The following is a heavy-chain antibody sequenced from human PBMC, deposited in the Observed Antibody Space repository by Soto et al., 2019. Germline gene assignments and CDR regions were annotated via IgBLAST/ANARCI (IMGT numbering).Heavy chain of an antibody. D-gene: IGHD1-26*01. J-gene: IGHJ4*02. Sequence: GGSLRLSCAASGLIFSRYSMNWVRQAPGKGLEWVSSIGTSGSYIYDTDSVKGRFTISRDNTKDSLYLQMNSLRAEDTAIYYYARGSAFIGLDYWGQGTPVTVSS. V-gene: IGHV3-21*01. CDR2: IGTSGSYI. CDR3: ARGSAFIGLDY. CDR1: GLIFSRYS.